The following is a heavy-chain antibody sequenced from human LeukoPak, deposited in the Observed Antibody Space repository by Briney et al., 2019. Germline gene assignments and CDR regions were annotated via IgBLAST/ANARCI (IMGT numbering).Heavy chain of an antibody. D-gene: IGHD5-12*01. Sequence: KISCKASGGTFSSYAISWVRQAPGQGLEWMGGIIPIFGTANYAQKFQGRVTITADESTSTAYMELSSLRSEDTAVYYCARGQWLRFDPNYYYYGMDVWGQGTTVTVSS. CDR2: IIPIFGTA. CDR3: ARGQWLRFDPNYYYYGMDV. J-gene: IGHJ6*02. CDR1: GGTFSSYA. V-gene: IGHV1-69*01.